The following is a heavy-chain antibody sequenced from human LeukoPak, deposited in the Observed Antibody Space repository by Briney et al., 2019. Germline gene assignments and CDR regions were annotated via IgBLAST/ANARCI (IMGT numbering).Heavy chain of an antibody. D-gene: IGHD6-19*01. CDR1: GYTFTSYD. CDR2: MNPNSGNT. J-gene: IGHJ6*02. Sequence: ASVKVSCKASGYTFTSYDINWVRQATGQGLEWMGWMNPNSGNTGYAQKFQGRVTMTRNTSISTAYMELSSLRSEDTAVYYCARYWYSSGWYPPDYYYYGMDVRGQGTTVTVSS. CDR3: ARYWYSSGWYPPDYYYYGMDV. V-gene: IGHV1-8*01.